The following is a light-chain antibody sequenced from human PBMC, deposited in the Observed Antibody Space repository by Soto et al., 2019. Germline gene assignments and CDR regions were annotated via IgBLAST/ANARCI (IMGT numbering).Light chain of an antibody. CDR3: SSYVGNNNLV. Sequence: QSALTQPPSASGSPGQSVTISCTGTSSDVGAYNYVSWYQQHPGKAPKLMIYEVNKRPSGVPDRFSGSKSGNTASLTVSGLQAEDEAYYYCSSYVGNNNLVFGGGTKLTVL. V-gene: IGLV2-8*01. CDR2: EVN. J-gene: IGLJ2*01. CDR1: SSDVGAYNY.